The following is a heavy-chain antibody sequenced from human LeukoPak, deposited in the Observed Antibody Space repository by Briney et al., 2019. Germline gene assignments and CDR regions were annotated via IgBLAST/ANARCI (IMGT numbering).Heavy chain of an antibody. J-gene: IGHJ3*02. Sequence: PGGSLRLSCAASGFTVSTNYMSGVRQAPGKGLEGVSIIYSGGRTYYPDSVKGRFTISRDISQNTLYLQMNSLRAEDTAVYYCARDLGYSAYATVRGYAVDIWGQGTMVTVSS. D-gene: IGHD5-12*01. CDR2: IYSGGRT. CDR3: ARDLGYSAYATVRGYAVDI. V-gene: IGHV3-66*01. CDR1: GFTVSTNY.